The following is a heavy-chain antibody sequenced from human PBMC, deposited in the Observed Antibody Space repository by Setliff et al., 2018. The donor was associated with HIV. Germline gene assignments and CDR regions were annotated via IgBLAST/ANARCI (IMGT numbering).Heavy chain of an antibody. CDR2: IFYSGST. Sequence: SCTVSGDSISSSSYYWGWIRQPPGKGLEWIGSIFYSGSTYYNPSLKSRLIMSVDTSKNQFSLNLSSVTAADTAVYYCARHHLVDPFDYWGHGTLVTVSS. CDR1: GDSISSSSYY. CDR3: ARHHLVDPFDY. J-gene: IGHJ4*01. V-gene: IGHV4-39*01. D-gene: IGHD2-2*01.